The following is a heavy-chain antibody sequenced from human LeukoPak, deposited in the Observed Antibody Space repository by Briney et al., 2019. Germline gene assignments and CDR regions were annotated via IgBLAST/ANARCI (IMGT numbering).Heavy chain of an antibody. D-gene: IGHD5-18*01. Sequence: GGSLRLSCAASGFTFSSYGMHWVRQAPGKGLEWVAVIWYDGSNKYYADSVKGRFTISRDYSKNTLYLQMNSLRAEDTAVYYCARTPGYSYGYFDYWGQGTLVTVSS. J-gene: IGHJ4*02. CDR1: GFTFSSYG. V-gene: IGHV3-33*01. CDR3: ARTPGYSYGYFDY. CDR2: IWYDGSNK.